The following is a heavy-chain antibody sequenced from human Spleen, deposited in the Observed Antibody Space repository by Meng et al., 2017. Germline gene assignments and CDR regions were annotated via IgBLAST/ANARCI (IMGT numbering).Heavy chain of an antibody. Sequence: QVPLQQRAPRLVNPTQTLSLTCAISGNSVSSNSAAWNWIGQSPSAGFEWVVRTYYRYKWSNDYAVSVKSRITTNPDKSKKQFSLQMNSVTPEDTAVYYCARGWLTLDYWGQGTLVTVSS. CDR3: ARGWLTLDY. V-gene: IGHV6-1*01. J-gene: IGHJ4*02. D-gene: IGHD3-22*01. CDR1: GNSVSSNSAA. CDR2: TYYRYKWSN.